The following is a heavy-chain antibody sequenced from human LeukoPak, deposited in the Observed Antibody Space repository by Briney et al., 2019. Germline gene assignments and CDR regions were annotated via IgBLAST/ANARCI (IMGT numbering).Heavy chain of an antibody. CDR1: GGSISSYY. CDR2: IYYSGST. V-gene: IGHV4-59*01. Sequence: SETLSLTCTVSGGSISSYYWSWIRQPPGKGLEWIGYIYYSGSTSYNPSLKSRVTISVDTSKKQFSLKLSSVTAADTAFYYCARLTVPLRFDPWGQGTLVTVSS. J-gene: IGHJ5*02. D-gene: IGHD2-2*01. CDR3: ARLTVPLRFDP.